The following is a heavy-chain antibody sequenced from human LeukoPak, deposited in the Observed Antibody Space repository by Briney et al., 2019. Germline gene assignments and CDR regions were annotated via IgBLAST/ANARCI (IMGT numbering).Heavy chain of an antibody. D-gene: IGHD3-3*01. J-gene: IGHJ4*02. CDR1: GFTFSSYA. V-gene: IGHV3-23*01. Sequence: GGSQRLSCAASGFTFSSYAMTWVRQAPGKGLEWVSAISATGGSTYYADSVKGRFTISRDTSKNTLYLQMNSLRAEDTAVYYCAKETSYDFWSGYPYYFDYWGQGTLVTVSS. CDR2: ISATGGST. CDR3: AKETSYDFWSGYPYYFDY.